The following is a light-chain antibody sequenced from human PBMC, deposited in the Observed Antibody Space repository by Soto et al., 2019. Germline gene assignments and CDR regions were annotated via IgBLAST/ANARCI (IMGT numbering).Light chain of an antibody. CDR2: GAS. CDR3: QQYGSSPPYT. Sequence: EIALTQSPGTLSLSPGERATLSCRASQSVSRSYLAWYQQKPGQAPRLLIYGASSRATGIPDRFSGSGSGTDFTLTISRLEPEDVAVYYCQQYGSSPPYTFGQGTKLEIK. CDR1: QSVSRSY. J-gene: IGKJ2*01. V-gene: IGKV3-20*01.